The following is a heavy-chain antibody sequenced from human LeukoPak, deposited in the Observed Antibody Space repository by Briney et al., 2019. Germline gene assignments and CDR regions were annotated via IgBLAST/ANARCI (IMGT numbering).Heavy chain of an antibody. J-gene: IGHJ4*02. CDR2: ISASGGST. D-gene: IGHD1-1*01. V-gene: IGHV3-23*01. CDR3: AESRGVHDY. Sequence: GGSLRLSCAASGFTFSNYAMSWVRQAPGKGLEWVSAISASGGSTYYADSVKGRFTISRDNSKNTLFLQMNSLRAEDTAVYYCAESRGVHDYWGQGTLVTVSS. CDR1: GFTFSNYA.